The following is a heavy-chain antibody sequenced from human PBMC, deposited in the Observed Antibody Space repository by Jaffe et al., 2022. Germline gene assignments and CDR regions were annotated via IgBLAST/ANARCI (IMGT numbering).Heavy chain of an antibody. CDR1: GGSISSYY. V-gene: IGHV4-59*01. CDR3: ASLGAADRRYYYYYMDV. Sequence: QVQLQESGPGLVKPSETLSLTCTVSGGSISSYYWSWIRQPPGKGLEWIGYIYYSGSTNYNPSLKSRVTISVDTSKNQFSLKLSSVTAADTAVYYCASLGAADRRYYYYYMDVWGKGTTVTVSS. D-gene: IGHD6-13*01. CDR2: IYYSGST. J-gene: IGHJ6*03.